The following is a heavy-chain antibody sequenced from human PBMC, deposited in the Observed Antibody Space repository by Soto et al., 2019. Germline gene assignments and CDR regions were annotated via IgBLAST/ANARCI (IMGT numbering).Heavy chain of an antibody. V-gene: IGHV4-30-2*01. CDR3: ARVPDR. J-gene: IGHJ5*02. D-gene: IGHD2-2*01. Sequence: TLSLTCIVSGGSISSSSYSWSWIRQPPGKGLEWIGYIYHSGSTYYNPSLKSRVTISVDRSKNQFSLKLSSVTAADTAVYYCARVPDRWGQGTLVTVSS. CDR2: IYHSGST. CDR1: GGSISSSSYS.